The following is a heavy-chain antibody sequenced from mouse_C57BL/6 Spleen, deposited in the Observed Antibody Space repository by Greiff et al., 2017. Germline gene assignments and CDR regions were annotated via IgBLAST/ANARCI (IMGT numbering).Heavy chain of an antibody. CDR3: SRSEGGFAY. CDR1: GYAFTNYL. CDR2: INPGSGGT. Sequence: VKLQESGAELVRPGTSVKVSCKASGYAFTNYLIEWVKQRPGQGLEWIGVINPGSGGTNYNEKLKGKATLTADKSSSTAYMQLSSLTSEDSAVYFCSRSEGGFAYWGQGTLGTVSA. V-gene: IGHV1-54*01. J-gene: IGHJ3*01.